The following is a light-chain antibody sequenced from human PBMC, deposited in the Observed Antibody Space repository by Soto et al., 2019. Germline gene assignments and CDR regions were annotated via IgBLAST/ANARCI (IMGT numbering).Light chain of an antibody. J-gene: IGLJ1*01. CDR3: SSFTSTSTYV. V-gene: IGLV2-14*01. Sequence: QSALTQPASVSGSPGQSITISCTGTSSDVGGYNYVSWYQQHPGKAPKLMIYEVNTRPSGVSDRFSGSKSGNTASLTISGLQAEDEADYYCSSFTSTSTYVFGPGTKLTVL. CDR1: SSDVGGYNY. CDR2: EVN.